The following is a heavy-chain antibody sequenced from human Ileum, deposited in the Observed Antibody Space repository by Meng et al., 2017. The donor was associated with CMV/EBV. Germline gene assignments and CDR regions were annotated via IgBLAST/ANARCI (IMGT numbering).Heavy chain of an antibody. D-gene: IGHD3-10*02. J-gene: IGHJ6*02. Sequence: GSLRLSCSVSGDSISSSSYYWGWIRQPPGKGLEWIGSIHNDGSTYYNPSLKSRVTISVDTSKNQFSLRLNSVTAADTAVYYCAIDLFPEYGMDVWGQGTTVTVSS. V-gene: IGHV4-39*07. CDR3: AIDLFPEYGMDV. CDR2: IHNDGST. CDR1: GDSISSSSYY.